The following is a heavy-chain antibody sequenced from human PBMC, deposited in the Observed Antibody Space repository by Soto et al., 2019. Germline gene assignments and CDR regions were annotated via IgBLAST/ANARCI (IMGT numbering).Heavy chain of an antibody. D-gene: IGHD6-19*01. CDR2: ISYDGSNK. CDR3: ARDVGDSSGWYLIFDY. CDR1: GFTFSSYA. V-gene: IGHV3-30-3*01. Sequence: GGSLRLSCAASGFTFSSYAMHWVRQAPGKGLEWVAVISYDGSNKYYADSVKGRFTISRDNSKNTLYLQMNSLRAEDTAVYYCARDVGDSSGWYLIFDYWGQGTLVTVSS. J-gene: IGHJ4*02.